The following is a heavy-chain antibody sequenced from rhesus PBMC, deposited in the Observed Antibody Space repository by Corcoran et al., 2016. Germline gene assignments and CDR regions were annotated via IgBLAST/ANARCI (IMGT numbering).Heavy chain of an antibody. D-gene: IGHD3-3*01. CDR1: GFTFSDYA. Sequence: EVQLVGSGGGLVQPGGSLRLSCAASGFTFSDYAMSWGRQASGGGLEGVGYISRQYNNYATKYAASVTGRFTISRDDSKNTLYLQMSSLKTEDTAVYYCNTGGLVIIGLDAFDFWGQGLRVTVSS. CDR3: NTGGLVIIGLDAFDF. J-gene: IGHJ3*01. V-gene: IGHV3-186*02. CDR2: ISRQYNNYAT.